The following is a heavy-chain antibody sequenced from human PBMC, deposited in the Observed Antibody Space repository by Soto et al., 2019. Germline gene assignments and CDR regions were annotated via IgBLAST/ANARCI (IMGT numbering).Heavy chain of an antibody. D-gene: IGHD3-22*01. CDR3: ARDYDSSPRGGYFDY. CDR2: ISSSGSTI. CDR1: GFTFSSYE. J-gene: IGHJ4*02. V-gene: IGHV3-48*03. Sequence: EVQLVESGGGLVQPGGSLRLSCAASGFTFSSYEMNWVRQAPGKGLEWVSYISSSGSTIYYADSVKGRFTISRDNAKNSLYLQMNSLRAEDTAVYYCARDYDSSPRGGYFDYWGQGTLVTVSS.